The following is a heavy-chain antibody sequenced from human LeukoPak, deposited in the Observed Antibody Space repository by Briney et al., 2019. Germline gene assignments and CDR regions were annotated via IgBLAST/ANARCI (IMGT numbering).Heavy chain of an antibody. Sequence: PGGSLRLSCAASGFTFSGYAMNWVRQAPGKGLEWVSVISSSGGSTYYADSVKGRFIISRDNSKNTLYLQMNSLRAEDTAVYYCTKAGIAVPATPDYWGQGTLVTVSS. CDR1: GFTFSGYA. J-gene: IGHJ4*02. V-gene: IGHV3-23*01. CDR3: TKAGIAVPATPDY. CDR2: ISSSGGST. D-gene: IGHD6-19*01.